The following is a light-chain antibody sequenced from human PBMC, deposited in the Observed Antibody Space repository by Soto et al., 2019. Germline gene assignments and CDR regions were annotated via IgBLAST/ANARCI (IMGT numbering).Light chain of an antibody. CDR1: QSISSW. CDR3: QQYNDNWT. Sequence: DIQMTQSHSTLSASVGDRATITCRASQSISSWLAWFQQKPGTAPKILIYKASTLQSGVPSRFSGSGSGTEFTLTISSLQPDDSATYYCQQYNDNWTFGQGTKVEIK. CDR2: KAS. V-gene: IGKV1-5*03. J-gene: IGKJ1*01.